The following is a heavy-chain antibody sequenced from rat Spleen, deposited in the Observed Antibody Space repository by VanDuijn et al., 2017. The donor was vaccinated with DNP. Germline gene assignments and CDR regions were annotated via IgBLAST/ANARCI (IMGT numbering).Heavy chain of an antibody. CDR3: TSNPHIRTAAPFDY. CDR1: GFTFSDYY. J-gene: IGHJ2*01. D-gene: IGHD3-8*01. Sequence: EVQLVESGGGLVQPGRSLKLSCAASGFTFSDYYMAWVRQAPGKGPEWVASITNSGDNFYYSDSVRGRFSISRDNVKSTLYLQVNSLRSEDTATYYCTSNPHIRTAAPFDYWGQGVMVTVSS. CDR2: ITNSGDNF. V-gene: IGHV5-25*01.